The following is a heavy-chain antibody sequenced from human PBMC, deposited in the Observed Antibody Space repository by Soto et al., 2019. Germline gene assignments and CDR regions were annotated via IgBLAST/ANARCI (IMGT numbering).Heavy chain of an antibody. V-gene: IGHV4-59*02. CDR2: IYYSGST. D-gene: IGHD3-9*01. CDR1: GDTVSISD. CDR3: ARMRNILTGYPGHFDY. Sequence: PSETMALGCTSCGDTVSISDLGGFWQHQGKGLEWIGYIYYSGSTNYNPSLKSRVTISVDTSKNQFSLKLSSVTAADTAVYYCARMRNILTGYPGHFDYWGQGTLVTVSS. J-gene: IGHJ4*02.